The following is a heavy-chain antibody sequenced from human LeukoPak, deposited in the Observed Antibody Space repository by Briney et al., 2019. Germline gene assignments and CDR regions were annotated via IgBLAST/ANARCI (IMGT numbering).Heavy chain of an antibody. CDR1: GYTFISYG. V-gene: IGHV1-18*01. CDR2: ISGYNGNA. CDR3: ARGLGVVTAQSEQPKPRYFDL. Sequence: ASVKVSCKASGYTFISYGIGWVRQAPGQGLEWMGWISGYNGNANYAQNLQGRVTMTTDTSTSTAYMELRSLRSDDTAVYYCARGLGVVTAQSEQPKPRYFDLWGRGTQVTVSS. J-gene: IGHJ2*01. D-gene: IGHD2-21*02.